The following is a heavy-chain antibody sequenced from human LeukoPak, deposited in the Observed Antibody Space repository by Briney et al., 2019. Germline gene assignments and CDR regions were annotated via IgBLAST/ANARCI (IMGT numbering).Heavy chain of an antibody. CDR2: ISGSGGST. D-gene: IGHD4-17*01. Sequence: GGSLRLSCAASGFTFSSYAMSWVRQAPGKGLEWVSAISGSGGSTYYADSVKGRFTISRDNSKNTLYLQMNSLRAEDTAVYYCAKPSLPMTTVTPFDYWGQGTLVTVPS. CDR1: GFTFSSYA. CDR3: AKPSLPMTTVTPFDY. V-gene: IGHV3-23*01. J-gene: IGHJ4*02.